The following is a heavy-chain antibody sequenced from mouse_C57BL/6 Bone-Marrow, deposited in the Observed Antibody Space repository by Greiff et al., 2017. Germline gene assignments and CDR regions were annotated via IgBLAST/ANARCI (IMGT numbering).Heavy chain of an antibody. CDR2: ISSGSSTI. Sequence: EVMLVESGGGLVKPGGSLKLSCAASGFTFSDYGMHWVRQAPEKGLEWVAYISSGSSTIYYADTVKGRFTISRDNAKNTLFLQMTSLRSEDTAIYYCARPRFYGNSWFAYWGQGTLVTVSA. CDR1: GFTFSDYG. D-gene: IGHD2-1*01. CDR3: ARPRFYGNSWFAY. J-gene: IGHJ3*01. V-gene: IGHV5-17*01.